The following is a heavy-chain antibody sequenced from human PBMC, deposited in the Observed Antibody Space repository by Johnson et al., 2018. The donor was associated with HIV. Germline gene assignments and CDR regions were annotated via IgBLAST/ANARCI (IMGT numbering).Heavy chain of an antibody. D-gene: IGHD2-2*01. CDR1: GFTFSSYW. V-gene: IGHV3-7*03. CDR3: AKGLVAAALRWGGAFDI. Sequence: VQLVESGGGLVQPGGSLRLSCAASGFTFSSYWMSWVRQAPGKGLEWVANIKQDGSEKYYVDSVKGRFTISRANAKNSLYLQMNSLSAEDTAVYYCAKGLVAAALRWGGAFDIWGQGTMVTVSS. CDR2: IKQDGSEK. J-gene: IGHJ3*02.